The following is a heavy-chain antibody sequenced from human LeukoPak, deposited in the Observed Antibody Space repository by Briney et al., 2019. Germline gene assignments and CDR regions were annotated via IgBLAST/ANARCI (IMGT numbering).Heavy chain of an antibody. J-gene: IGHJ4*02. Sequence: SETLSLTCTVSGGSISSYYWSWIRQPAGKGLEWIGRIYTSGSTNYNPSLKSRVTISVDTSKNQFSLKLSSVTAADTAVYYCARRRQLAGDFDYWGQGTLVTVSS. CDR2: IYTSGST. D-gene: IGHD7-27*01. CDR3: ARRRQLAGDFDY. CDR1: GGSISSYY. V-gene: IGHV4-4*07.